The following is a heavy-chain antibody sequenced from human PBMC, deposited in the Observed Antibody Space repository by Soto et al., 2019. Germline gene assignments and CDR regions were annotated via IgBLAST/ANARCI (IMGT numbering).Heavy chain of an antibody. Sequence: SVKVSCKASGGTFSSYAISWVRQAPGQGLEWMGGIIPIFGTANYAQKFQGRVTITADESTSTAYMELSSLRSEDTAVYYCARDPRGPYGDYCDYWGQGTLVTVSS. CDR1: GGTFSSYA. CDR3: ARDPRGPYGDYCDY. J-gene: IGHJ4*02. CDR2: IIPIFGTA. D-gene: IGHD4-17*01. V-gene: IGHV1-69*13.